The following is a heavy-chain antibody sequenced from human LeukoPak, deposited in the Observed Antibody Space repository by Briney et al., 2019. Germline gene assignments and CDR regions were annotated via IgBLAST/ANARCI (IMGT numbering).Heavy chain of an antibody. CDR1: GGSISSYY. V-gene: IGHV4-59*01. J-gene: IGHJ5*01. D-gene: IGHD3-9*01. Sequence: SETLSLTCTVSGGSISSYYWSWIRQPPGKGLEWIGYIYYSGSTNYNPSLKSRVTISVDTSKNQFSLKLSSVTAADTAVYYCARAANGKYYDILTGYYRSPGWFDPWGQGTTVTVSS. CDR2: IYYSGST. CDR3: ARAANGKYYDILTGYYRSPGWFDP.